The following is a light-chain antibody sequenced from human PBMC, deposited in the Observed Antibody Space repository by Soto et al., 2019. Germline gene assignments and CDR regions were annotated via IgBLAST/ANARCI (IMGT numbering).Light chain of an antibody. V-gene: IGLV1-47*01. CDR3: AAWDDSHVV. Sequence: QSVLTQPPSASGTPGQRVTISCSGSSSNIGSNYVYWYQQLPGTAPKLLIYRNNQRPSGVPDRFSGSKSGTSASLAISGLRPEDEADYYCAAWDDSHVVSGGGPQLPVL. CDR1: SSNIGSNY. J-gene: IGLJ2*01. CDR2: RNN.